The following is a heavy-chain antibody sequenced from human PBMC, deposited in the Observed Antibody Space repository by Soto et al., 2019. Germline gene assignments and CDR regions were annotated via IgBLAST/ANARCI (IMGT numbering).Heavy chain of an antibody. V-gene: IGHV4-59*08. J-gene: IGHJ4*02. CDR2: IYYGGST. CDR3: AKNWNWGSLVH. D-gene: IGHD7-27*01. CDR1: GDNISTDD. Sequence: SETKSVTCTVSGDNISTDDWSWIRQSPGKGLEWIGFIYYGGSTNYNPSLKSRVTISVDTPKNQFSLKLSSVTAADTAVYYCAKNWNWGSLVHWGQGTLVTVSS.